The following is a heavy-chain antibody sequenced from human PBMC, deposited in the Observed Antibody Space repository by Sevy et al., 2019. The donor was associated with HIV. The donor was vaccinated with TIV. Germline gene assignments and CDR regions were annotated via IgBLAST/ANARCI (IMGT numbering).Heavy chain of an antibody. CDR1: GFTFISYW. CDR2: TKYDGSDK. V-gene: IGHV3-7*01. Sequence: GGSLRLSCAASGFTFISYWMSWVRQAPGKGLEWVANTKYDGSDKYYVGSVRGRFTISRDNDKKSLYLQMNSLRAEDTAVYYCAREGYCFDIWGQGTMVTVSS. J-gene: IGHJ3*02. D-gene: IGHD2-15*01. CDR3: AREGYCFDI.